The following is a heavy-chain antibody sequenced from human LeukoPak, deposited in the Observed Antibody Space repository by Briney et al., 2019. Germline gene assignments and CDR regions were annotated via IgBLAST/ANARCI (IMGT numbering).Heavy chain of an antibody. CDR3: ARGYCSSTSCYAAFDY. D-gene: IGHD2-2*01. Sequence: AGGSLRLSCAASGFTFSSYSMNWGRQAPGKGLEWVSSISSSSSYIYYADSVKGRFTISRDNAKNSLYLQMNSLRAEDTAVYYCARGYCSSTSCYAAFDYWGQGTLVTVSS. V-gene: IGHV3-21*01. J-gene: IGHJ4*02. CDR2: ISSSSSYI. CDR1: GFTFSSYS.